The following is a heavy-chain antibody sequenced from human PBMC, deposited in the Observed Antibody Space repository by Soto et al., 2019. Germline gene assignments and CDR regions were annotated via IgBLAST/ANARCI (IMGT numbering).Heavy chain of an antibody. D-gene: IGHD2-8*01. V-gene: IGHV1-18*01. CDR3: ARDIESVTAKHFFYYYAMDV. CDR1: GFTFSNYG. J-gene: IGHJ6*02. CDR2: VSANNGHR. Sequence: QGQLVQSGAEVKKPGASVKLSCKASGFTFSNYGLNWVRQAPGQGLEWMGWVSANNGHRNYAQNLQGRVSMTTDTSTSTAYMELRGLTFDDTAVYYCARDIESVTAKHFFYYYAMDVWGQGTTVTVSS.